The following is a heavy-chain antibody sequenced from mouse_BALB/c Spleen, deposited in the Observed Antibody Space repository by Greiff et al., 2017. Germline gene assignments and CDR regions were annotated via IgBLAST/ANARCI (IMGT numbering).Heavy chain of an antibody. V-gene: IGHV1-14*01. J-gene: IGHJ1*01. CDR2: INPYNDGT. D-gene: IGHD1-1*01. Sequence: VQLKESGPELVKPGASVKMSCKASGYTFTSYVMHWVKQKPGQGLEWIGYINPYNDGTKYNEKFKGKATLTSDKSSSTAYMELSSLTSEDSAVYYCARSYYYGSRTLYWYFDVWGAGTTVTVSS. CDR3: ARSYYYGSRTLYWYFDV. CDR1: GYTFTSYV.